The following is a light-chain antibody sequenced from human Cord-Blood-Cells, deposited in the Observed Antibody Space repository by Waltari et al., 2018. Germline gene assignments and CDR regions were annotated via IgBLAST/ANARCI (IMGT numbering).Light chain of an antibody. V-gene: IGLV2-23*02. CDR1: SSDVGSYNL. Sequence: SGSPGQSITISCTGTSSDVGSYNLVSWYQQHPGKAPKLMIYEVSKRPSGVSNRFSGSKSGNTASLTISGLQAEDEADYYCCSYAGSSTCVFGTGTKVTVL. CDR3: CSYAGSSTCV. CDR2: EVS. J-gene: IGLJ1*01.